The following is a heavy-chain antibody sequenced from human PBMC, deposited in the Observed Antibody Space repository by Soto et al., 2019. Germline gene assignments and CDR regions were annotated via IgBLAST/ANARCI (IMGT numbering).Heavy chain of an antibody. D-gene: IGHD6-6*01. CDR2: INHSGST. Sequence: SERLSLTCAAYGGTFSGYYWGWIRQPPGKGLEWIGEINHSGSTNYNPSLKSRVTISVDTSKNQFSLKLSSVTAADTAVYYCARVPSSSSNLFYYYYYMDVRGKGTTVTVS. J-gene: IGHJ6*03. V-gene: IGHV4-34*01. CDR1: GGTFSGYY. CDR3: ARVPSSSSNLFYYYYYMDV.